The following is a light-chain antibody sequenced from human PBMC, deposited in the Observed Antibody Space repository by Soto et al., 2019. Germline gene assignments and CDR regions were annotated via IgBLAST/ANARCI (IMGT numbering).Light chain of an antibody. CDR3: QHSNRYPIT. Sequence: DMQISQAASSLCSCVLERFTITCRASQSISSWLAWYQQTPGKAPKLLIYDASSLESGVPSRFSGSGSRTESTLTISGLQPDDFASYYCQHSNRYPITFGQGTRLEI. CDR1: QSISSW. V-gene: IGKV1-5*01. J-gene: IGKJ5*01. CDR2: DAS.